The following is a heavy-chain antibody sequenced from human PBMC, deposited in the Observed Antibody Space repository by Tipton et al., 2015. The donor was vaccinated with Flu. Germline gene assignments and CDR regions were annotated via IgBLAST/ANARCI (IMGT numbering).Heavy chain of an antibody. CDR3: AKARELLWFGELSN. CDR1: GFTFSSYG. V-gene: IGHV3-30*18. Sequence: QLVQSGGGVVQPGRSLRLSCAASGFTFSSYGMHWVRQAPGKGLEWVAVISYDGSNKYYADSVKGRFTISRDNSKNTLYLQMNSLRAEDTAVYYCAKARELLWFGELSNWGQGTLVTVSS. CDR2: ISYDGSNK. J-gene: IGHJ4*02. D-gene: IGHD3-10*01.